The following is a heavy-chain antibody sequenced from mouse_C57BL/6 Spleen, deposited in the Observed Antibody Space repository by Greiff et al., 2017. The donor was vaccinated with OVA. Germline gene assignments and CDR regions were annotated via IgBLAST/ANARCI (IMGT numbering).Heavy chain of an antibody. Sequence: VKLQQPGAELVKPGASVKLSCKASGYTFTSYWMHWVKQRPGQGLEWIGMIHPNSGSTNYNEKFKSKATLTVDKSSSTAYMQLSSLTSEDSAVYYCAREGKLRNYAMDYWGQGTSVTVSS. J-gene: IGHJ4*01. CDR1: GYTFTSYW. V-gene: IGHV1-64*01. CDR3: AREGKLRNYAMDY. CDR2: IHPNSGST. D-gene: IGHD1-1*01.